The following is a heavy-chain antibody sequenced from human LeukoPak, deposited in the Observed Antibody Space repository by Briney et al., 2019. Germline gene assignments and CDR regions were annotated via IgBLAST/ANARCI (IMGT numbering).Heavy chain of an antibody. CDR2: ISSSSSYI. Sequence: GGSLRLSCAASGFTFSSYSMNWVRQAPGKGLEWVSSISSSSSYIYYADSVKGRFTISRDNAKNSLYLQMNSLRAEETAVYYCARAVAVAGTSDYWGQGTLVTVSS. J-gene: IGHJ4*02. D-gene: IGHD6-19*01. CDR1: GFTFSSYS. V-gene: IGHV3-21*01. CDR3: ARAVAVAGTSDY.